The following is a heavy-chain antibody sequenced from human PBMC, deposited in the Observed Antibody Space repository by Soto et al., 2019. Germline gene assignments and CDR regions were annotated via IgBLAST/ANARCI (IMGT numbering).Heavy chain of an antibody. V-gene: IGHV3-30*18. Sequence: GGSLRLSCAASGFTFSSYGMHWVRQAPGKGLEWVAVISYDGSNKYYADSVKGRFTISRDNSKNTLYLQMNSLRAEDTAVYYCAKDRVEHPGAFDIWGQGTMVTVSS. CDR1: GFTFSSYG. J-gene: IGHJ3*02. CDR2: ISYDGSNK. CDR3: AKDRVEHPGAFDI. D-gene: IGHD1-1*01.